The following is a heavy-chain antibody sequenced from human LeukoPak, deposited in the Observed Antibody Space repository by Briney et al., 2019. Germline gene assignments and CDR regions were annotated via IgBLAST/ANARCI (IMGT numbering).Heavy chain of an antibody. CDR2: VFYNGAT. Sequence: SETLSLTCTVSGDSFSSVTDYWAWVRQPPGKGLEWIGTVFYNGATQYSPSLRSRVTISIDTSTNQFSLKLTSVTAADTALYYCARVPRDYYDSSGYDYYYGMDVWGQGTTVTVSS. D-gene: IGHD3-22*01. CDR3: ARVPRDYYDSSGYDYYYGMDV. CDR1: GDSFSSVTDY. V-gene: IGHV4-39*07. J-gene: IGHJ6*02.